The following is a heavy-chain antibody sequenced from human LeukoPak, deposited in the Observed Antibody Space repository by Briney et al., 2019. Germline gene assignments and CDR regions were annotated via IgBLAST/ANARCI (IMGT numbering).Heavy chain of an antibody. CDR3: ARDVPGGWGLDY. J-gene: IGHJ4*02. D-gene: IGHD6-19*01. V-gene: IGHV3-48*04. CDR1: GFIFSSYS. Sequence: GGSLRLSCAASGFIFSSYSMNWVRQAPGKGLEWVSYISSSSTIYYADSVKGRFTISRDYAKNSLYLQMNSLRAEDTAVYYCARDVPGGWGLDYWGQGTLVTVSS. CDR2: ISSSSTI.